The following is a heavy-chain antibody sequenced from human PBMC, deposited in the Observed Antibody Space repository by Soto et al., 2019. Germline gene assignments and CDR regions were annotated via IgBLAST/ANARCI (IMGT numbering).Heavy chain of an antibody. J-gene: IGHJ3*02. CDR2: IYYSGST. D-gene: IGHD2-21*01. V-gene: IGHV4-59*01. CDR1: GGSISSYY. Sequence: SETLSLTCTVSGGSISSYYWSWIRQPPGKGLEWIGYIYYSGSTNYNPSLKSRVTISVDTSKNQFSLKLSSVTAADTAVYYCARLGVVVDAFDIWGQGTMVTVS. CDR3: ARLGVVVDAFDI.